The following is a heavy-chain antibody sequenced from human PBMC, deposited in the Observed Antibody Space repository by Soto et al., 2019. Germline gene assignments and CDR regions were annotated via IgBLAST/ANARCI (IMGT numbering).Heavy chain of an antibody. CDR1: GGTFXSYT. J-gene: IGHJ4*02. CDR2: IIPILGIA. CDR3: VRSPLGNDCFDY. V-gene: IGHV1-69*02. Sequence: SVKVSCKASGGTFXSYTISWVRQAPGQGLEWMGRIIPILGIANYAQKFQGRVTITADKSTSTAYMELSSLRSEDTAVYYCVRSPLGNDCFDYWGQGTLVTVSS. D-gene: IGHD2-21*02.